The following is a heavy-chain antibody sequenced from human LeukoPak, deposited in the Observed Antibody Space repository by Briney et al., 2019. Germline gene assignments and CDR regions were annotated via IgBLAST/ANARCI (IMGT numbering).Heavy chain of an antibody. CDR2: IYHSGST. Sequence: SETLSLTCAVSGGSISSGGYSWSWTRQPPGKGLEWIGYIYHSGSTYYNPSLKSRVTISVDRSKNQFSLKLSSVTAADTAVYYCARQWEYQLSNWFDPWGQGTLVTVSS. D-gene: IGHD2-2*01. CDR3: ARQWEYQLSNWFDP. V-gene: IGHV4-30-2*01. J-gene: IGHJ5*02. CDR1: GGSISSGGYS.